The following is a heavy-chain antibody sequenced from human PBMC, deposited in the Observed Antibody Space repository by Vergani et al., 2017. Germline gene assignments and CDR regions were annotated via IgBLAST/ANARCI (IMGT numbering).Heavy chain of an antibody. J-gene: IGHJ4*02. CDR2: ISWNSGSI. CDR3: AKGGYSYGSPFDY. D-gene: IGHD5-18*01. Sequence: EVQLVESGGGLVQPGRSLRLSCAASGFTFDDYAMHWVRQAPGKGLEWVSGISWNSGSIGYADSVKGRFTISRDNAKNSLYLQMNSLRDEDTALYYCAKGGYSYGSPFDYWGQGTLVTVSS. CDR1: GFTFDDYA. V-gene: IGHV3-9*01.